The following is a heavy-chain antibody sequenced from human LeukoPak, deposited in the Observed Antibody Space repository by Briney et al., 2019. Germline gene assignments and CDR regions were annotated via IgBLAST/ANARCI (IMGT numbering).Heavy chain of an antibody. CDR3: ARDRGEIGYSYVNDY. CDR1: GFTFSSYL. CDR2: IKQDGSEK. Sequence: GGPLRLSCAASGFTFSSYLMSWVRQAPGKGLEWVANIKQDGSEKYYVDSVKGRFTISRDNAKNSLYLQMNSLRAEDTAVYYCARDRGEIGYSYVNDYWGQGTLVTVSS. V-gene: IGHV3-7*01. J-gene: IGHJ4*02. D-gene: IGHD5-18*01.